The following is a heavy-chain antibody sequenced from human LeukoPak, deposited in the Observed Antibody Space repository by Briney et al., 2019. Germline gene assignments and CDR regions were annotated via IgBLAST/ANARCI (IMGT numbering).Heavy chain of an antibody. J-gene: IGHJ4*02. CDR2: ISGGGGST. CDR3: AREDYDILTGYYRGYYYSDY. D-gene: IGHD3-9*01. V-gene: IGHV3-23*01. Sequence: GGSLRLSCAASGFTFTSYSMNWVRQTPGKGLEWVSTISGGGGSTYYADYVKGRFTISRDNSKNTLYLQMNSLRAEDTAVYYCAREDYDILTGYYRGYYYSDYWGQGALVTVSS. CDR1: GFTFTSYS.